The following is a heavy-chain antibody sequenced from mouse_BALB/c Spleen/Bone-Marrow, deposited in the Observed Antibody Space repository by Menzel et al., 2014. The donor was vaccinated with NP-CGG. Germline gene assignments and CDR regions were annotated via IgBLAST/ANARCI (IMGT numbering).Heavy chain of an antibody. CDR3: AREDYYGSSYFDY. Sequence: LVESGAELMKPGASVKISCKATGYTFSSYWIEWVKQRPGHGLEWIGEILPGSGSTIYNEKFKGKATFTADTSSNTAYMQLSSLTSEDSAVYYCAREDYYGSSYFDYWGQGTTLTVSS. D-gene: IGHD1-1*01. CDR2: ILPGSGST. V-gene: IGHV1-9*01. J-gene: IGHJ2*01. CDR1: GYTFSSYW.